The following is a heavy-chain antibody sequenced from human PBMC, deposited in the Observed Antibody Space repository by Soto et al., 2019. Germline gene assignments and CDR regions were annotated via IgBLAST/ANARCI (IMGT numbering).Heavy chain of an antibody. CDR3: ARGGGVYYFDY. CDR2: IYYSGIT. Sequence: QVQLQESGTGLVKPSETLPLTCTVSGGSISSYYWSWIRQPPGKGLEWIGYIYYSGITDYNPSLKSRVTISVDTSKSQFSLKLSSVTAADTAVYYCARGGGVYYFDYWGQGTLVTVSS. J-gene: IGHJ4*02. CDR1: GGSISSYY. D-gene: IGHD2-8*02. V-gene: IGHV4-59*01.